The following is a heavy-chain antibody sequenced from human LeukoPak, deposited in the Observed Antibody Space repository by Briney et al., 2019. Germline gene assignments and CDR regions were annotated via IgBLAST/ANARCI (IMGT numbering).Heavy chain of an antibody. D-gene: IGHD5-18*01. CDR1: GGTFSSYA. CDR3: ARDQENSYGPYYYGMDV. Sequence: GASVKVSCKASGGTFSSYAISWVRQAPGQGLEWMGGIIPIFGTANYAQKLQGRVTITADESTSTAYMELSSLRSEDTAVYYCARDQENSYGPYYYGMDVWGQGTTVTVSS. CDR2: IIPIFGTA. V-gene: IGHV1-69*13. J-gene: IGHJ6*02.